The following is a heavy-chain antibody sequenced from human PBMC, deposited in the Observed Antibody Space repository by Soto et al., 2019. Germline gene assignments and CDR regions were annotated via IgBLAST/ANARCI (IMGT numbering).Heavy chain of an antibody. D-gene: IGHD2-15*01. CDR2: TRNKAESYTT. CDR3: ATASSGRYYSPGV. CDR1: GFTFSDDY. V-gene: IGHV3-72*01. J-gene: IGHJ6*04. Sequence: EVQLVESGGGLVQPGGSLRLSCAVSGFTFSDDYMDWVRQAPGKGLERVGHTRNKAESYTTEYAAFLRGRFPISRDASTNFLYPEKNSMTTEDTAVYSRATASSGRYYSPGVWGKGTTVTVSS.